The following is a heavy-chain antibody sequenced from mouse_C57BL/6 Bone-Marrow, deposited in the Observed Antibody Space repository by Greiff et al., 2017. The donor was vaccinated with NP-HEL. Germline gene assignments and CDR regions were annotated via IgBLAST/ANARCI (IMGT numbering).Heavy chain of an antibody. V-gene: IGHV1-82*01. CDR3: ASRFAY. CDR2: IYPGDGDT. J-gene: IGHJ3*01. CDR1: GYAFSSSW. Sequence: VQLQQSGPELVKPGASVTISCKASGYAFSSSWMNWVKQRPGKGLEWIGRIYPGDGDTNYNGKFKGKATLTADKSSSTAYMQLSSLTSEDSAVYFCASRFAYWGQGTLVTVSA.